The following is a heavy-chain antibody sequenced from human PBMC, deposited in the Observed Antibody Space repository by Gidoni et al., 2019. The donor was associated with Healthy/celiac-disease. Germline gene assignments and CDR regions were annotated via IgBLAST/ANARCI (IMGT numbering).Heavy chain of an antibody. V-gene: IGHV3-9*01. CDR3: AKAVRTDLDYYGSGSSDDAFDI. J-gene: IGHJ3*02. CDR2: ISWNSGSI. Sequence: VQLVESGGVLVQPGRSLRLSCAASGSTFDDYAMHWVRPAPGKGLEWVSGISWNSGSIGYAASVKGRFTISRDNAKNSLYLQMNSLRAEDTALYYCAKAVRTDLDYYGSGSSDDAFDIWGQGTMVTVSS. CDR1: GSTFDDYA. D-gene: IGHD3-10*01.